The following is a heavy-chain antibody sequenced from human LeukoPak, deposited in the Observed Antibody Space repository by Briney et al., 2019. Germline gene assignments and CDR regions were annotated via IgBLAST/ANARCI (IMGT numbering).Heavy chain of an antibody. CDR1: GYTFIIYG. CDR3: AREGGVGPTAPPDYYSYQMDV. D-gene: IGHD1-26*01. CDR2: ISPYTTKT. V-gene: IGHV1-18*01. J-gene: IGHJ6*03. Sequence: ASVKVSCKASGYTFIIYGITWVRQAPGQGHEWMGWISPYTTKTNYAQSLQGRVTMTTHTSTSTAYIELRSLRSDATAVYYCAREGGVGPTAPPDYYSYQMDVWGKGTTVTVSS.